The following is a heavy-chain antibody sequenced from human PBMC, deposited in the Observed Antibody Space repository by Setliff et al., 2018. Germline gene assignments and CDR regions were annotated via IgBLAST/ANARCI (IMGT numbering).Heavy chain of an antibody. D-gene: IGHD3-22*01. CDR2: INPSSGRA. CDR3: ARDVFPYHYEGAFDI. J-gene: IGHJ3*02. Sequence: ASVKVSCKASGYTFTSHYMHWVRLAPGLGLEWMGTINPSSGRASYAQKFQGRVTMTRDTSTSTVYMDMSSLRSEDTAVHYCARDVFPYHYEGAFDIWGQGTMVTVSS. CDR1: GYTFTSHY. V-gene: IGHV1-46*01.